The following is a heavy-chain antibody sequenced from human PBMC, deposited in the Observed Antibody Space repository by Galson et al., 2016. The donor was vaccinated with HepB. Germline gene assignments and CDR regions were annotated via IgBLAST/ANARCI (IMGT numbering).Heavy chain of an antibody. CDR1: GYSLTEVS. D-gene: IGHD2/OR15-2a*01. Sequence: SVKVSCKVSGYSLTEVSLHWVRQAPGGGLEWMGGFEPEDGETIIAQKFQGRVTVTEDTSTDTAYMELSGLRSEDSAVYFCAADPSLAPTEYYYGMDVWGQGTTVTGSS. CDR3: AADPSLAPTEYYYGMDV. CDR2: FEPEDGET. J-gene: IGHJ6*02. V-gene: IGHV1-24*01.